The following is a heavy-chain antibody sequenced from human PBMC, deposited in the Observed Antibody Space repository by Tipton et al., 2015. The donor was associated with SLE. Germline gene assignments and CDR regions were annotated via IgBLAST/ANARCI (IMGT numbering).Heavy chain of an antibody. CDR1: GGSVSSGDYY. D-gene: IGHD3-22*01. J-gene: IGHJ6*02. V-gene: IGHV4-30-4*01. CDR2: IYYSGST. CDR3: ARGMIVRYYGMDV. Sequence: TLSLTCTVSGGSVSSGDYYWSWIRQPPGKGLEWIGYIYYSGSTYYNPSLKSRVTISVDTSKNQFSLKLSSVTAADTAVYYCARGMIVRYYGMDVWGQGTTVTVSS.